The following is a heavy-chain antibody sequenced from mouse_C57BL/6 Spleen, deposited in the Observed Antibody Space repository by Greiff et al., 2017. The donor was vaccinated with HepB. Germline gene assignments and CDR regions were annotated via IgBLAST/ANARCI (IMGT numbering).Heavy chain of an antibody. J-gene: IGHJ3*01. CDR2: IDPSDSYT. CDR1: GYTFTSYW. Sequence: QVQLQQPGAELVRPGTSVKLSCKASGYTFTSYWMHWVKQRPGQGLEWIGVIDPSDSYTNYNQKFKGKATLTVDTSSSTAYMQLSSLTSEDSAVYYCAREDEAYWGQGTLVTVSA. CDR3: AREDEAY. V-gene: IGHV1-59*01.